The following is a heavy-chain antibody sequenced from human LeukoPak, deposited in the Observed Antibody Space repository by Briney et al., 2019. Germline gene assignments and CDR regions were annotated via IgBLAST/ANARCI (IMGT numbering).Heavy chain of an antibody. CDR3: ARDSGYDNYYYYGMDV. CDR1: GGSISSYY. CDR2: IYYSGST. V-gene: IGHV4-59*01. J-gene: IGHJ6*02. D-gene: IGHD5-12*01. Sequence: PSETLSLTCTVSGGSISSYYWSWIRQPPGKGLEWIGYIYYSGSTNYNPSLKSRVTISVDTSKNQFSLKPSSVTAADTAVYYCARDSGYDNYYYYGMDVWGQGTTVTVSS.